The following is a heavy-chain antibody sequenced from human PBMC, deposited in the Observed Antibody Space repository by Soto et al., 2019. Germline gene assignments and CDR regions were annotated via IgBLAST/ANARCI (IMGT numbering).Heavy chain of an antibody. Sequence: QVQLVQAGTEVKEPGAAVKVSCKPSEGSFSTFAFIWVRQAPGQGLEWIGTIVPMSNTLTYAQRFQGRVTITAEERTTTAYMELRSLTSEDTAVYYCAAARGVLPAGQWGQGSLVIVS. J-gene: IGHJ4*02. V-gene: IGHV1-69*18. D-gene: IGHD6-13*01. CDR2: IVPMSNTL. CDR3: AAARGVLPAGQ. CDR1: EGSFSTFA.